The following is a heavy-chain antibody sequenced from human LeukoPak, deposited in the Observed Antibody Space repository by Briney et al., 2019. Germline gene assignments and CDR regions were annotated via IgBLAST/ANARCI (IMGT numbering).Heavy chain of an antibody. Sequence: KSSETLSLTCTLSGGSFSPAHWSWIRQPPGKGLEWIGVICDNGNTDYNPSLKSRVTISVDTSKSQFSLKLSSLAAADTAVYYCARHLKVRGVPPYYFDYWGQGTLVTVSS. D-gene: IGHD3-10*01. CDR1: GGSFSPAH. CDR3: ARHLKVRGVPPYYFDY. J-gene: IGHJ4*02. V-gene: IGHV4-59*01. CDR2: ICDNGNT.